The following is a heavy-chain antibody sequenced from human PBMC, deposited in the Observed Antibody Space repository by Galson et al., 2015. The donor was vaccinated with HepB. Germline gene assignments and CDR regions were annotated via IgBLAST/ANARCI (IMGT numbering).Heavy chain of an antibody. Sequence: SLRLSCAASGFTFSSYGMHWVRQAPGKGLEWVAVIWYDGSNKYYADSVKGRFTISRDNSKNTLYLQMNSLRAEDTAVYYCASSGSYFGAFDIWGQGTMVTVSS. CDR2: IWYDGSNK. J-gene: IGHJ3*02. V-gene: IGHV3-33*08. D-gene: IGHD3-10*01. CDR3: ASSGSYFGAFDI. CDR1: GFTFSSYG.